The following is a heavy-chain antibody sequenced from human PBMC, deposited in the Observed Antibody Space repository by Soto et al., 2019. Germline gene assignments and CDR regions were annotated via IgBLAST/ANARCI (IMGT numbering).Heavy chain of an antibody. V-gene: IGHV3-53*01. CDR1: GFTVSSNY. Sequence: GGSLRLSCAASGFTVSSNYMSWVRQAPGKGLEWVSVIYSGGSTYYADSVKGRFTISRDNSKNTLYLQMNSLRAEDTAVYYCARELSADFWSGYSPPSNWLDPWGQGTLVTVSS. D-gene: IGHD3-3*01. J-gene: IGHJ5*02. CDR2: IYSGGST. CDR3: ARELSADFWSGYSPPSNWLDP.